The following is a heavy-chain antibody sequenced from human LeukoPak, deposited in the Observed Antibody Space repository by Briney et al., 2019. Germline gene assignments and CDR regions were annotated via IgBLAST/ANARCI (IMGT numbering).Heavy chain of an antibody. V-gene: IGHV3-7*04. CDR1: GFTFSRYW. Sequence: GGSLRLSCAASGFTFSRYWMTWVRQAPGKGLEWVANIKQDGSKKNYVDSVKGRFTISRDNAKNSLYLQMDSLGAEDTAVYYCARGYSYVLHWGQGTLVTVSS. J-gene: IGHJ4*02. CDR2: IKQDGSKK. D-gene: IGHD5-18*01. CDR3: ARGYSYVLH.